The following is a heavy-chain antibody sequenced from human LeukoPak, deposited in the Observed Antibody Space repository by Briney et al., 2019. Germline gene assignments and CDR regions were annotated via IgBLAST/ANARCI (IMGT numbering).Heavy chain of an antibody. CDR1: GFTFSNYW. Sequence: PGGSLRLSCAASGFTFSNYWMHWVRQAPGKGPVWVSGISSDGSTTRYADSVKGRFTISRDNAKNTLYLQMNSLRAEDTAVYYCARVVRYCSSTSCPYGMDVWGQGTTVTVSS. V-gene: IGHV3-74*01. D-gene: IGHD2-2*01. CDR3: ARVVRYCSSTSCPYGMDV. J-gene: IGHJ6*02. CDR2: ISSDGSTT.